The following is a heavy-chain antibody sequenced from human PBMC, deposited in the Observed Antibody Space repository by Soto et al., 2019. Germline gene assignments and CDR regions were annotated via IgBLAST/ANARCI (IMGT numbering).Heavy chain of an antibody. CDR2: MNPNSGNT. V-gene: IGHV1-8*01. Sequence: ASVKVSCKASGYTFPSYDINWVRQATGQGLEWMGWMNPNSGNTGYAQKFQGRVTMTRNTSISTAYMELSSLRSEDTAVYYCARGTKIDYVVAFDIWGQGTMVTVSS. CDR3: ARGTKIDYVVAFDI. D-gene: IGHD4-17*01. CDR1: GYTFPSYD. J-gene: IGHJ3*02.